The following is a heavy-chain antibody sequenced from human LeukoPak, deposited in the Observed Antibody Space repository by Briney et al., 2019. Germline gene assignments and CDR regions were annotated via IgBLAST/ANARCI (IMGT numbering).Heavy chain of an antibody. CDR2: ISSSSNYI. CDR3: AGERYYYDSSGSIDGVGFDY. D-gene: IGHD3-22*01. V-gene: IGHV3-21*01. Sequence: GGSLRLSCAASGFTFSSYSMNWVRQAPGKGLEWVSSISSSSNYIYYADSVKGRFTISRDNAKNSLYLQMNSLRAEDTAVYYCAGERYYYDSSGSIDGVGFDYWGQGTLVTVSS. J-gene: IGHJ4*02. CDR1: GFTFSSYS.